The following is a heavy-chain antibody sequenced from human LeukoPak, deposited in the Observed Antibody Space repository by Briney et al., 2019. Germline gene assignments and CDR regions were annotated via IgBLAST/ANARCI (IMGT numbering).Heavy chain of an antibody. Sequence: KASETLSLTCTVSGGSISGYYWSWIRQPPGKGLEWIGYIHYSGSSNYNPSLQSRVTISLDTSRGHFSLKLSSATAADTAVYYCARGERLGPDFWGQGTLVTVSS. CDR2: IHYSGSS. CDR1: GGSISGYY. J-gene: IGHJ4*02. D-gene: IGHD1-1*01. CDR3: ARGERLGPDF. V-gene: IGHV4-59*01.